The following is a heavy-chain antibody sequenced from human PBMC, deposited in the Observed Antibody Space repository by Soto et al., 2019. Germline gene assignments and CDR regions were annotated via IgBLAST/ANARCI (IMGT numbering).Heavy chain of an antibody. CDR1: GFSFRGFE. D-gene: IGHD3-22*01. CDR3: ARAMIIVEYGMDI. V-gene: IGHV3-48*03. J-gene: IGHJ6*02. CDR2: ITASGTVT. Sequence: DEQLVESGGGLVQPGGSVRLSCAASGFSFRGFEMNWVRQAPGKGLEWLSYITASGTVTYYADSVKGRFTLSRDNSKNPLFMHMNSLRADDTAIYYCARAMIIVEYGMDIWGQGTAVTVSS.